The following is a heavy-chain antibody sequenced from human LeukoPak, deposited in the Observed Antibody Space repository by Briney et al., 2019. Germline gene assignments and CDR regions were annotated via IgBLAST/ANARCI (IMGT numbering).Heavy chain of an antibody. Sequence: GGSPRLSCAASGFTLSSYAMSWVRQAPGKGLEWVSAIRGSGGSTYYADSVKGRFTISRDNSKNTLYLQMNSLRAEDTGVYYCSADSYGPFDYWGQGTLVTVSS. CDR3: SADSYGPFDY. CDR1: GFTLSSYA. D-gene: IGHD5-18*01. J-gene: IGHJ4*02. V-gene: IGHV3-23*01. CDR2: IRGSGGST.